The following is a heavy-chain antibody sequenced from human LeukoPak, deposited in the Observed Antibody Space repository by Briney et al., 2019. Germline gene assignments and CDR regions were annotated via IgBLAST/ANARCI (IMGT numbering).Heavy chain of an antibody. CDR2: IKRDESAI. D-gene: IGHD1-1*01. CDR1: GFPFSTFW. J-gene: IGHJ4*02. CDR3: AKLLGDATTYDY. Sequence: GGSLRLSCAVSGFPFSTFWMSWVRQAPGKGLEWVASIKRDESAIFYLASVKGRFTISRDNARNLLFLQMNTLRAEDTAVYYCAKLLGDATTYDYWGQGALVTVSS. V-gene: IGHV3-7*01.